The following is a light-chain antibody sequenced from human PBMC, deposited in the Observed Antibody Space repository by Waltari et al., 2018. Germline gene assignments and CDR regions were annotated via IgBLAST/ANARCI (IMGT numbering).Light chain of an antibody. CDR1: KIGSKN. CDR2: DDC. CDR3: QVWDSGSNHYV. V-gene: IGLV3-21*02. Sequence: SYELTQPPSVSVAPGQTARITCDGDKIGSKNVHWYQHKPGQAPVLVVDDDCDRPAGIPERFSGSNSGNTAALTISRVDAGDEAEYYCQVWDSGSNHYVFGTVTKVTVL. J-gene: IGLJ1*01.